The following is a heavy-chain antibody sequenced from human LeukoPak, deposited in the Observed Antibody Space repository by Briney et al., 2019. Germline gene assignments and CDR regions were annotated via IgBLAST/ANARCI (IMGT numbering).Heavy chain of an antibody. CDR3: ARERDSSNWIDAFDI. CDR1: RFTFSKYT. D-gene: IGHD6-13*01. J-gene: IGHJ3*02. V-gene: IGHV3-21*01. Sequence: GGSLRLSCAASRFTFSKYTMNWVRRAPGKGLEWVSSISSSSSYIYYADSVKGRFTISRDNAKNSLYLQMNSLRAEDTAVYYCARERDSSNWIDAFDIWGQGTMVTVSS. CDR2: ISSSSSYI.